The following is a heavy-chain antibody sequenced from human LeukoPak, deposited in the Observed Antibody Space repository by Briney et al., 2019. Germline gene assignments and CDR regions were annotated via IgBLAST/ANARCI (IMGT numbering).Heavy chain of an antibody. CDR1: GFTFNSYA. V-gene: IGHV3-23*01. D-gene: IGHD6-19*01. CDR3: GKTTTGYSSGRYPGWPVDY. CDR2: IFGSGGSP. Sequence: GGSLRLSCAASGFTFNSYAVHWAPQATGRGLEWVSGIFGSGGSPHYADSVKGRFTISRDNSKNTIYQQMDSLRVEDTAVYYCGKTTTGYSSGRYPGWPVDYWGQGTLVSVSS. J-gene: IGHJ4*02.